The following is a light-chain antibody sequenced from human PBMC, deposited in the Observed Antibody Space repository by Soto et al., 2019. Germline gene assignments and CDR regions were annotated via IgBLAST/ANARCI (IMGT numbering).Light chain of an antibody. CDR3: AAYTGNWNGPV. CDR1: SSTFANNY. Sequence: QSALTQPPSVSGTPGQRVSISCSGDSSTFANNYVHWYQQFPGAAPKLLIYRSDQRPSGVPELFSGSKSGTSASLTISGLRPEDEAQYYCAAYTGNWNGPVFGGGTKLTVL. CDR2: RSD. J-gene: IGLJ2*01. V-gene: IGLV1-47*01.